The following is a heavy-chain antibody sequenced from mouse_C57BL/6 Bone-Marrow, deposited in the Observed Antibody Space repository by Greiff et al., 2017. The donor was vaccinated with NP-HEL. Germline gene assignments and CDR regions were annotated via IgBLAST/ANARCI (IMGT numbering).Heavy chain of an antibody. CDR3: TSLITTVVGGYYFDY. CDR2: IDPETGGT. D-gene: IGHD1-1*01. Sequence: VQLVESGAELVRPGASVTLSCKASGYTFTDYEMHWVKQTPVHGLEWIGAIDPETGGTAYNQKFKGKAILTADKSSSTAYMELRSLTSEDSAVYYCTSLITTVVGGYYFDYWGQGPTLTVSS. CDR1: GYTFTDYE. J-gene: IGHJ2*01. V-gene: IGHV1-15*01.